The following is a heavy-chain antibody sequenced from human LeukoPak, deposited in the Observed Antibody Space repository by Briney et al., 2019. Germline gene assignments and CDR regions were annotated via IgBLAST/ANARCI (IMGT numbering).Heavy chain of an antibody. D-gene: IGHD2-15*01. J-gene: IGHJ4*02. V-gene: IGHV3-30*02. Sequence: PGGSLRLSCAASGFTFSSYGMHWVRQAPGEGLEWVAYIGYDGSKKYYSDSVKGRFTISRDNSKNTVHLQMNRLRAADTALYFCARDLGGIYYIAYWGQGTLVTVSS. CDR1: GFTFSSYG. CDR2: IGYDGSKK. CDR3: ARDLGGIYYIAY.